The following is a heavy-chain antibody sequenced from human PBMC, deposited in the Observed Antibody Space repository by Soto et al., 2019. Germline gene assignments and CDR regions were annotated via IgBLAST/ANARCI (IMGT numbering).Heavy chain of an antibody. CDR3: ASTLSYYYGMDV. CDR1: GYSFTGYW. J-gene: IGHJ6*02. CDR2: IDPSDSYT. V-gene: IGHV5-10-1*01. Sequence: PXESLKISCKGSGYSFTGYWISWVRQMPGKGLEWMGRIDPSDSYTNYSPSFQGHVTISADKSISTAYLQWSSLKASDTAMYYCASTLSYYYGMDVWGQGTTVTVSS.